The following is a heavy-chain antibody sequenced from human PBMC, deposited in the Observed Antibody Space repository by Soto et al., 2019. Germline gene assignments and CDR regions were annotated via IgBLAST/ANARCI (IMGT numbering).Heavy chain of an antibody. J-gene: IGHJ5*02. CDR2: IIPMFGTT. CDR1: GGTFSNYT. D-gene: IGHD6-13*01. CDR3: ARGRSSWYVWSEVALSRRLGSSWFEN. Sequence: QVQLVQSGAELKKPGSSVKVSCKASGGTFSNYTMNWVRQAPGQGLEWGGGIIPMFGTTRTAQKFQGRVTISADEATITAYMGLSSLRSEDTAVYYCARGRSSWYVWSEVALSRRLGSSWFENWGQGTLVAVS. V-gene: IGHV1-69*01.